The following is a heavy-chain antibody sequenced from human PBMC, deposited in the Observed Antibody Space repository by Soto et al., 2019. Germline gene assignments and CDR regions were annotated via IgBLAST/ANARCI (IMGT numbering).Heavy chain of an antibody. CDR2: INHSGST. J-gene: IGHJ6*03. V-gene: IGHV4-34*01. CDR3: VRADYYYYMDV. Sequence: QVQLQQWGAGLLKPSETLSLTCAVYGGSFSGYYWSWIRQPPGKGLEWIGEINHSGSTNYNPSLKSRVTISVDTSKNQFSLKLSSVTAADTAVYYCVRADYYYYMDVWGKGTTVTVSS. CDR1: GGSFSGYY.